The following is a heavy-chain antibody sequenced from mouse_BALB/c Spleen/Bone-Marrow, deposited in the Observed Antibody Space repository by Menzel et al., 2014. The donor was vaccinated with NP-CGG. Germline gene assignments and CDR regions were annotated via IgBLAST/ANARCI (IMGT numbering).Heavy chain of an antibody. CDR2: ISNGGGST. CDR1: GFTFSDYC. V-gene: IGHV5-12*02. Sequence: EVQLVEFGGGLVQPGGSLELSCATSGFTFSDYCMYWVRQTPEKRLEWVAYISNGGGSTYYPDTVKGRFTISRDNAKNTLYLQMSRLKSEDTAMYYCARHNYDETWFAYWGQGTLVTVSA. CDR3: ARHNYDETWFAY. D-gene: IGHD2-4*01. J-gene: IGHJ3*01.